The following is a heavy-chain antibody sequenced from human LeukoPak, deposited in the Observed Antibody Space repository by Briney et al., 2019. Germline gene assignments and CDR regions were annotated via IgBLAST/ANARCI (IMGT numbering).Heavy chain of an antibody. D-gene: IGHD3-22*01. V-gene: IGHV4-34*01. CDR2: INHSGST. J-gene: IGHJ3*02. CDR3: ARERRPFSRIVVVIRTKGAFDI. Sequence: SETLSLTCAVYGGSFSGYYWSWIRQPPGKGLEWIGEINHSGSTNYNPSLKSRVTISVDTSKNQFSLKLSSVTAADRAVYYCARERRPFSRIVVVIRTKGAFDIWGQGTMVTVSS. CDR1: GGSFSGYY.